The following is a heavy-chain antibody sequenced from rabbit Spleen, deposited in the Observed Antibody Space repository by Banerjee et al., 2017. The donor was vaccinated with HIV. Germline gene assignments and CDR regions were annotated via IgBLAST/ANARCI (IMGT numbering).Heavy chain of an antibody. CDR3: ARDSGSSFSSYGMDP. Sequence: QSLEESGGDLVKPGASLTLTCTASGVSFSSYYYMCWVRQAPGKGLEWIACIDTGNSGFTYFASWAKGRFTISKTSSTTVTLQMTSLTAADTATYFCARDSGSSFSSYGMDPWGPGTLVTVS. D-gene: IGHD8-1*01. J-gene: IGHJ6*02. V-gene: IGHV1S40*01. CDR2: IDTGNSGFT. CDR1: GVSFSSYYY.